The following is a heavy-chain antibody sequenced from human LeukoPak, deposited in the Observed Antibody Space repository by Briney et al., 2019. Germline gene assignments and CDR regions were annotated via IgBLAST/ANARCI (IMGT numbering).Heavy chain of an antibody. CDR3: RQSTAPYYYYYMDV. Sequence: GGTLRLSCAASGFTFSSYGMSWVRQAPGKGLEWVGRIKSKTDGGTTDYAAPVKGRFTISRDDSKNTLYLQMNSLKTEDTAVYYCRQSTAPYYYYYMDVWGKGTTVTVSS. V-gene: IGHV3-15*01. CDR1: GFTFSSYG. CDR2: IKSKTDGGTT. J-gene: IGHJ6*03. D-gene: IGHD1-1*01.